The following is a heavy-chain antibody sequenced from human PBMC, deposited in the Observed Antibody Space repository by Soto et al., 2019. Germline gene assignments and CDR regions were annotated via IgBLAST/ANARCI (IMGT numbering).Heavy chain of an antibody. CDR3: ARDPLWGTAMVLWYFDL. V-gene: IGHV3-30-3*01. D-gene: IGHD5-18*01. CDR2: ISYDGSNK. J-gene: IGHJ2*01. Sequence: QVQLVESGGGVVQPGRSLRLSCAASGFTFSSYAMHWVRQAPGKGLEWMAVISYDGSNKYYADSVKGRFTISRDNSKNTLYLQMNSLRAEDTAVYYCARDPLWGTAMVLWYFDLWGRGTLVTVSS. CDR1: GFTFSSYA.